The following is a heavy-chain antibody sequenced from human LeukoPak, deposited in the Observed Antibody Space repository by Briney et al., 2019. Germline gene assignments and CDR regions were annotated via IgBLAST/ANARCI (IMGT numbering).Heavy chain of an antibody. J-gene: IGHJ4*02. Sequence: PGGSLRLSCAASGFTFSSYSMNWVRQAPGKGLEWVSSISSSSSYIYYPDSVKGRFTISRDNAKNSLYLQMNSLRAEDTAVYYCARTTYYDSTFWYWGQGTLVTVSS. CDR1: GFTFSSYS. CDR3: ARTTYYDSTFWY. D-gene: IGHD3-22*01. CDR2: ISSSSSYI. V-gene: IGHV3-21*01.